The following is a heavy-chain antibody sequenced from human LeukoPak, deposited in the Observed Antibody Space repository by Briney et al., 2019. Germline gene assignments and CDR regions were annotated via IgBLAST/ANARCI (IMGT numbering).Heavy chain of an antibody. CDR3: ARVSGYSGTWYVDY. J-gene: IGHJ4*02. Sequence: GGSLRLSCVASGFTFKSYGMHWDRQAPGKGLEWVAIIWYDGSNKYYADFVKGRFTTSRDNSKNTLYLQMNSLRADDTAVYYCARVSGYSGTWYVDYWGQGTLVTVSS. CDR1: GFTFKSYG. V-gene: IGHV3-33*01. D-gene: IGHD6-13*01. CDR2: IWYDGSNK.